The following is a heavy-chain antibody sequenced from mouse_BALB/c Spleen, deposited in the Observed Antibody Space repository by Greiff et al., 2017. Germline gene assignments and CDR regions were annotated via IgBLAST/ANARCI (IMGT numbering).Heavy chain of an antibody. V-gene: IGHV1-80*01. CDR2: IYPGDGDT. CDR3: ARSEYYYAMDY. D-gene: IGHD5-1*01. J-gene: IGHJ4*01. Sequence: VQLQQSGAELVRPGSSVKISCKASGYAFSSYWMNWVKQRPGQGLEWIGQIYPGDGDTNYNGKFKGKATLTADKSSSTAYMQLSSLTAEDSAVYFCARSEYYYAMDYWGQGTSVTVSS. CDR1: GYAFSSYW.